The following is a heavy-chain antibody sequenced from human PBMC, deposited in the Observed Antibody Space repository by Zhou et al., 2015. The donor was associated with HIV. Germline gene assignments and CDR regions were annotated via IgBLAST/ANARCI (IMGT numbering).Heavy chain of an antibody. D-gene: IGHD1-14*01. V-gene: IGHV1-69*09. CDR1: GVIYGNYV. CDR3: ARSSVNHDNALDL. J-gene: IGHJ3*01. CDR2: ITPMFDME. Sequence: QVQLVQSGAEVKKPGSSVKVSCKASGVIYGNYVTSWVRQAPGQGLEWMGSITPMFDMETYAEKFRARLTISVDKSTSAAYMELNRLTSEDAAVYFCARSSVNHDNALDLWGQGTKVIVSS.